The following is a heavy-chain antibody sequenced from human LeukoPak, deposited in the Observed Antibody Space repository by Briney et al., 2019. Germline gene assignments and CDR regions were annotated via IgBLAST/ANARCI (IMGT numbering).Heavy chain of an antibody. D-gene: IGHD3-22*01. CDR2: ISWNSGSI. J-gene: IGHJ1*01. V-gene: IGHV3-9*01. Sequence: GGSLRLSCAASGFTFDDYAMHWVRQAPGKGLEWVSGISWNSGSIGYADSVKGRFTIPRDNAKNSLYLQMNSLRAEDTALYYCAKGDSSGYYPYWGQGTLVTVSS. CDR1: GFTFDDYA. CDR3: AKGDSSGYYPY.